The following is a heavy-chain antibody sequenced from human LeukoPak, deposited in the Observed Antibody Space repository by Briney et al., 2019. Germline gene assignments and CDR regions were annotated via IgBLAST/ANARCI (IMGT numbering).Heavy chain of an antibody. J-gene: IGHJ4*02. CDR1: GGSISSYY. V-gene: IGHV4-59*01. CDR3: AGGVVAALDFDY. CDR2: IYYSGST. Sequence: SETLSLTCTVSGGSISSYYWSWIRQPPGKGQEWIGYIYYSGSTNYNPSLKSRVTISVDTSKNQFSLKLSSVTAADTAVYYCAGGVVAALDFDYWGQGTLVTVSS. D-gene: IGHD2-15*01.